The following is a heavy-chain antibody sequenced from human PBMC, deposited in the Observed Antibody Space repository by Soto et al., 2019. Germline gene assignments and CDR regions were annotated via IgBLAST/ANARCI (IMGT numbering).Heavy chain of an antibody. Sequence: QVQLQESGPGLVKPSETLSLTCTVSGGSISSYYWSWIRQPPGKGLEWIGYISYSGSTNYNPSLKSRFTRSVDTSKTHFSLKLSSVTAADTAVYYCARRWGYAIDYWGQGTLVTVSS. D-gene: IGHD2-8*01. CDR1: GGSISSYY. CDR2: ISYSGST. V-gene: IGHV4-59*08. J-gene: IGHJ4*02. CDR3: ARRWGYAIDY.